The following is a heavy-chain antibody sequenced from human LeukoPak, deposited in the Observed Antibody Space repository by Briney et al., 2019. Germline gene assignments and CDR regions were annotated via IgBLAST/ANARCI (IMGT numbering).Heavy chain of an antibody. CDR2: IHYSGST. V-gene: IGHV4-59*08. CDR3: ARLSYGGSYYYFDY. Sequence: SETLSLTCTVSGGSISSYYWSWIRQPPGKGLEWIGYIHYSGSTNYNPSLKSRVTISVDTSKNQFSLKLSSVTAADTAVYYCARLSYGGSYYYFDYWGQGTLVTVS. CDR1: GGSISSYY. J-gene: IGHJ4*02. D-gene: IGHD1-26*01.